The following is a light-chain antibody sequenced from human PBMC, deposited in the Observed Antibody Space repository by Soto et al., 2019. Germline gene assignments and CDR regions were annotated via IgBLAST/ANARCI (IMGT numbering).Light chain of an antibody. J-gene: IGKJ3*01. CDR1: QRVSSN. CDR2: GAS. Sequence: EIVMTQSPATLSVSPGERAALSCRASQRVSSNLAWYQQKPGQAPRLLIYGASTRATGIPARFSGSGSGAEFTLTISSLQSEDFAVYYCQQYNNWPASFTFGPGTKVDI. CDR3: QQYNNWPASFT. V-gene: IGKV3-15*01.